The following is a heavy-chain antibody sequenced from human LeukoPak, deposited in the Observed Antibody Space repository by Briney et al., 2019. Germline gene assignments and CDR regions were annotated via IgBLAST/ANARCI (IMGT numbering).Heavy chain of an antibody. CDR3: AREYPSGLFDY. CDR2: ISYDGSNK. V-gene: IGHV3-30*03. Sequence: GRSLRLSCAASGFTFSSYGMHWVQQAPGKGLEWVAVISYDGSNKYYADSVKGRFTISRDNSKNTLYLQMNSLRAEDTAVYYCAREYPSGLFDYWGQGTLSPSPQ. D-gene: IGHD2-2*01. J-gene: IGHJ4*02. CDR1: GFTFSSYG.